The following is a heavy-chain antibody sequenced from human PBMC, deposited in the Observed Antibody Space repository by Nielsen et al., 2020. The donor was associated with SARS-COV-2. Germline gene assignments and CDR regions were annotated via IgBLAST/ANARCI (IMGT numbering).Heavy chain of an antibody. V-gene: IGHV3-69-1*01. CDR2: ISSSSTI. CDR3: ARGPGGTIWFGELSADRYFDY. D-gene: IGHD3-10*01. J-gene: IGHJ4*02. Sequence: WIRQPPGKGLEWVSYISSSSTIYYADSAKGRFTISRDNAKNSLYLQMNSLRAEDTAVYYCARGPGGTIWFGELSADRYFDYWGQGTLVTVSS.